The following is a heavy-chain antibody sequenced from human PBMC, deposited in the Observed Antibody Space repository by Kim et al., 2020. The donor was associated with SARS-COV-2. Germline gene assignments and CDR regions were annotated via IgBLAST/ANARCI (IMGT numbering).Heavy chain of an antibody. CDR3: ARHPDIAAEPIDY. CDR2: IYIGDSDT. Sequence: GESLKISCKGSGSIFSSYWIAWVRQVPGKGLEWMGIIYIGDSDTRYSPSFQGQVTFSADKSISTAYLQWNSLKASDTAMYYCARHPDIAAEPIDYWGQGTLVTVSS. CDR1: GSIFSSYW. D-gene: IGHD6-13*01. V-gene: IGHV5-51*01. J-gene: IGHJ4*02.